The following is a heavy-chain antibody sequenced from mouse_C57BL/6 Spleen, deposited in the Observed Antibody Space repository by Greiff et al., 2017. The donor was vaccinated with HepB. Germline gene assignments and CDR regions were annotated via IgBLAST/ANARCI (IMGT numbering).Heavy chain of an antibody. CDR2: ISSGGSYT. J-gene: IGHJ3*01. CDR3: ARRTGPFAY. V-gene: IGHV5-6*01. CDR1: GFTFSSYG. Sequence: EVQRVESGGDLVKPGGSLKLSCAASGFTFSSYGMSWVRQTPDKRLEWVATISSGGSYTYYPDSVKGRFPISRDNAKNTLYLQMSSLKSEDTAMYYCARRTGPFAYWGQGTLVTVSA. D-gene: IGHD4-1*01.